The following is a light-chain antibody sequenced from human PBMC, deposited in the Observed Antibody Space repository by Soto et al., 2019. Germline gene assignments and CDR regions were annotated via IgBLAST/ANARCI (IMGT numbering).Light chain of an antibody. CDR3: QQYGSSGT. J-gene: IGKJ1*01. CDR1: QRVGIN. Sequence: EIVMTQSPSTLSGSPGETATRSCRASQRVGINLAWYQQKPGQAPRLLIYSASTRASGIPDRFSGSASGTEFTLTISRLEPEDFAVYYCQQYGSSGTFGQGTKVDIK. V-gene: IGKV3-15*01. CDR2: SAS.